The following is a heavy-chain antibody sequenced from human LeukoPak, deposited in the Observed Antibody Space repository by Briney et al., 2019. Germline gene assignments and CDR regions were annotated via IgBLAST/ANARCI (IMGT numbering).Heavy chain of an antibody. CDR1: GFTFSSYA. D-gene: IGHD3-22*01. J-gene: IGHJ4*02. CDR2: ISYDGSNK. CDR3: ARGYYYDSSGYCFRYFDY. V-gene: IGHV3-30*04. Sequence: GGSLRLSCAASGFTFSSYAMHWVRQAPGKGLEWVAVISYDGSNKYYADSVKGRFTISRDNSKNTLYLQMNSLRAEDTAVYYCARGYYYDSSGYCFRYFDYWGQGTLVTVSS.